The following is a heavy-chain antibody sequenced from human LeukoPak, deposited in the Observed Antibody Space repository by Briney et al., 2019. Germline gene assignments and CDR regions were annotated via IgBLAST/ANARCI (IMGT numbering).Heavy chain of an antibody. J-gene: IGHJ4*02. CDR3: AGGRGQIINY. CDR1: GFTFDRYD. CDR2: IGNAADT. Sequence: GGSLRLSCAAPGFTFDRYDMHWVRQATGKGLEWVSAIGNAADTYYPGSVKGRFTISRENAKNSLYLQMNALRAGDTAVYFCAGGRGQIINYWGQGTLVTVSS. V-gene: IGHV3-13*01.